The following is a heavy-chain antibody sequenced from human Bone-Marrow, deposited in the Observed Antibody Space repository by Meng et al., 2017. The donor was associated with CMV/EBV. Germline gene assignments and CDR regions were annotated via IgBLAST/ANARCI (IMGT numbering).Heavy chain of an antibody. Sequence: GGSLRLSCAASGFTFSSYRMNWVRQAPGKGLEWVSSISSSSSYIYYADSVKGRFTISRDNAKNSLYWQMKSLRAEDTAVYYCARGKGVRVLEWLPDYWGQGTLVTVYS. CDR3: ARGKGVRVLEWLPDY. CDR1: GFTFSSYR. J-gene: IGHJ4*02. D-gene: IGHD3-3*01. CDR2: ISSSSSYI. V-gene: IGHV3-21*01.